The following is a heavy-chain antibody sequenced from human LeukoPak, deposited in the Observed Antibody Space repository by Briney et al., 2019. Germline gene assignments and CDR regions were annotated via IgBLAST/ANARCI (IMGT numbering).Heavy chain of an antibody. D-gene: IGHD2-15*01. CDR3: ARNWAATRYSPNDY. CDR1: GFTFSTYS. Sequence: GGSLRLSCAASGFTFSTYSMNWVRQAPGKGLEWVSSISSGGSYIYYGGSMRGRFAVSRDNAKNSLYLQMNSLRAEETAVYYCARNWAATRYSPNDYWGQGTLVTVSS. CDR2: ISSGGSYI. J-gene: IGHJ4*02. V-gene: IGHV3-21*01.